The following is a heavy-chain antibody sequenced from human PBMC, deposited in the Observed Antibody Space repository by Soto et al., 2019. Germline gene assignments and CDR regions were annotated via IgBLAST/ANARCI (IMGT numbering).Heavy chain of an antibody. CDR1: GFTFSSYA. D-gene: IGHD3-10*01. V-gene: IGHV3-30-3*01. CDR3: ARDPLGRYYGSGSYYFDY. CDR2: ISYDGSNK. J-gene: IGHJ4*02. Sequence: QVQLVESGGGVVQPGRSLRLSCAASGFTFSSYAMHWVRQAPGKGLEWVAVISYDGSNKYYADSVKGRFTTSRDNSKNPLYLQRNGLRAEDTAVYYCARDPLGRYYGSGSYYFDYWGQGTLVTVSS.